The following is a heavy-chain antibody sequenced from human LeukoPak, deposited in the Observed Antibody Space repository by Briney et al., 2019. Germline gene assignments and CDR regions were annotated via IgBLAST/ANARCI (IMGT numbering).Heavy chain of an antibody. Sequence: GGSLRLSCAASGFTFSSYGMHWVRQAPGKWLEWVAFIRYDGSNKYYADSVKGRFTISRDNSKNTLYLQMNSLRAEDTAVYYCYVAMVYYYYYYMDVWGKGTTVTISS. CDR1: GFTFSSYG. D-gene: IGHD5-18*01. J-gene: IGHJ6*03. V-gene: IGHV3-30*02. CDR2: IRYDGSNK. CDR3: YVAMVYYYYYYMDV.